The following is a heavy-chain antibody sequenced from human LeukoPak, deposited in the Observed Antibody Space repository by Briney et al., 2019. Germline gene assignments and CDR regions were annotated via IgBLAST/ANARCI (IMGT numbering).Heavy chain of an antibody. D-gene: IGHD3-22*01. J-gene: IGHJ4*02. CDR2: ISGSGGST. V-gene: IGHV3-23*01. CDR3: AKAPYYYDSSGYPDFDY. CDR1: GFTFSSYA. Sequence: GGSLRLSCAASGFTFSSYAMSWVRQAPGKGLEWVSAISGSGGSTYYADSVKGRFTISGDNSKNTLYLQMNSLRAEDTAVYYCAKAPYYYDSSGYPDFDYWGQGTLVTVSS.